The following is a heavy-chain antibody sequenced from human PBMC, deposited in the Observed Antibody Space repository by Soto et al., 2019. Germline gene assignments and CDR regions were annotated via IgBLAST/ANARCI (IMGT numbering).Heavy chain of an antibody. Sequence: VASVKVSCKASGYTFTSYAMHWVRQAPGQRLEWMGWINAGNGNTKYSQKFQGRVTITRDTSASTAYMELSSLRSEDTAVYYRARVPIVATIFFHVYYYGMDVWGQGTTVTVSS. J-gene: IGHJ6*02. V-gene: IGHV1-3*01. CDR2: INAGNGNT. CDR1: GYTFTSYA. CDR3: ARVPIVATIFFHVYYYGMDV. D-gene: IGHD5-12*01.